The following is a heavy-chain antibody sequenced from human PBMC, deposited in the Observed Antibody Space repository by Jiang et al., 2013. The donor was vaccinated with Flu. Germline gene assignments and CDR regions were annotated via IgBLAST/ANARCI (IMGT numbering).Heavy chain of an antibody. V-gene: IGHV4-39*01. D-gene: IGHD1-20*01. Sequence: GPGLVKPSETLSLTCTVSGGSISTTNYYWGWIRQPPGKGLEWIGSIYYGVNTYYNPSLESRLTISVDTSKNQFSLTLSSVTAADTAVYYCARHPITHLLYYYGMDVWGQGTTVTVSS. CDR1: GGSISTTNYY. J-gene: IGHJ6*02. CDR3: ARHPITHLLYYYGMDV. CDR2: IYYGVNT.